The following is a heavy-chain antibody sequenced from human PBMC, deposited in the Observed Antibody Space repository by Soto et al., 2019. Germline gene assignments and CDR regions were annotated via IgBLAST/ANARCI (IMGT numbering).Heavy chain of an antibody. V-gene: IGHV1-18*04. D-gene: IGHD2-15*01. CDR3: ARGGIVVVVAATPSYYYYGMDV. J-gene: IGHJ6*02. Sequence: ASVKVSCKASGYTFTSYGISWVRQAPGQGLEWMGWISAYNGNTNYAQKLQGRVTMTTDTSTSTAYMELRSLRSDDTAVYYCARGGIVVVVAATPSYYYYGMDVWGQGTTVTV. CDR2: ISAYNGNT. CDR1: GYTFTSYG.